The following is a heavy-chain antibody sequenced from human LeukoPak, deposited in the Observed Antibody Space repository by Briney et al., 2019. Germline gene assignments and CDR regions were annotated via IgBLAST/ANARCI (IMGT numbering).Heavy chain of an antibody. CDR2: IYYSGGT. CDR3: ARAHMITSYYYYYYMDV. D-gene: IGHD3-16*01. Sequence: PSETLSLTCTVSGGSISSYYWSWIRQPPWKGLEWIGYIYYSGGTNYNPSLKSRVTISVDTSKNQFSLKLSSVTAADTAVYYCARAHMITSYYYYYYMDVWGKGTTVTVSS. V-gene: IGHV4-59*01. J-gene: IGHJ6*03. CDR1: GGSISSYY.